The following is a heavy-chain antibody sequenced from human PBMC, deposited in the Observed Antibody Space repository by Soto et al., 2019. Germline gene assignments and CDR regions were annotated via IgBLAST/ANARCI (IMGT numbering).Heavy chain of an antibody. CDR3: VRESGGATATLDYYYFYMDV. D-gene: IGHD5-12*01. CDR1: GDSFNDYY. CDR2: INPNSGVT. V-gene: IGHV1-2*04. J-gene: IGHJ6*03. Sequence: QVQLVQSGAEVRKTGASVTVSCRSSGDSFNDYYIHWVRQAPGQGLEWMGWINPNSGVTKYAQKFQGWDSMTRDTSIRTVYMQLSRLRSDDTAVYYCVRESGGATATLDYYYFYMDVWGTGTTVTVSS.